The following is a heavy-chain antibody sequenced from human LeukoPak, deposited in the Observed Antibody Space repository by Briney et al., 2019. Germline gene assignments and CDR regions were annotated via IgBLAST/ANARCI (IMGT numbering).Heavy chain of an antibody. CDR3: ARDYDSSGYYIDY. V-gene: IGHV3-30-3*01. CDR1: GFTFSSYA. Sequence: GGSLRLSCAASGFTFSSYAMHWVRQAPGKGLEWVAVISYDGSNKYYADSVKGRFTISRDNSKNTLYLQMNSLRAEDTAVYYCARDYDSSGYYIDYWGQGTLVTVSS. J-gene: IGHJ4*02. D-gene: IGHD3-22*01. CDR2: ISYDGSNK.